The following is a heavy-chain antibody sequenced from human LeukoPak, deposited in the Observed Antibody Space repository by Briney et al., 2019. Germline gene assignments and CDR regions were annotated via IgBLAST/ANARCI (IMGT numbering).Heavy chain of an antibody. CDR3: ARDFAWLLN. Sequence: ASVKVSCKASGYTFTSYGIHWVRQAPGQRLEWMGWINVGNGNTKYSEKFQGRVTITRDTSASTAYMELSSLRSDDTAVYYCARDFAWLLNWGQGTLVTVSS. CDR1: GYTFTSYG. D-gene: IGHD6-19*01. V-gene: IGHV1-3*01. CDR2: INVGNGNT. J-gene: IGHJ4*02.